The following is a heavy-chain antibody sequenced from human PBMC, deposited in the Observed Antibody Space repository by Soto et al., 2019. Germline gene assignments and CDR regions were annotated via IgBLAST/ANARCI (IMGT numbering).Heavy chain of an antibody. CDR3: ARALGYSSTSRLDL. Sequence: QVQLVQSGAEVEKPGASVKVSCKASGYTFTTYDFNWVRQAPGHGLEWMGWMNPDTGNTGYAQKFKGRVNMTRDTSISTAFMALSGLTAEDTAVYYCARALGYSSTSRLDLWGQGTLVTVSS. J-gene: IGHJ4*02. CDR1: GYTFTTYD. V-gene: IGHV1-8*01. CDR2: MNPDTGNT. D-gene: IGHD6-19*01.